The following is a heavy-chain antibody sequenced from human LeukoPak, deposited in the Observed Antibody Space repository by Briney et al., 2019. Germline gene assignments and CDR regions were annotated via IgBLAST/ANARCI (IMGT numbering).Heavy chain of an antibody. V-gene: IGHV3-21*01. CDR2: ISSSSSSYI. J-gene: IGHJ4*02. CDR1: GFTFSSYT. Sequence: PGGSLRLSCAASGFTFSSYTMNWVRQAPGKGLEWVSSISSSSSSYIYYADSLKGRFTISRDNAKNSLYLQMNSLRAEDTAVYYCAREATMTIYRRREFDYWGQGTLVTVSS. CDR3: AREATMTIYRRREFDY. D-gene: IGHD4-17*01.